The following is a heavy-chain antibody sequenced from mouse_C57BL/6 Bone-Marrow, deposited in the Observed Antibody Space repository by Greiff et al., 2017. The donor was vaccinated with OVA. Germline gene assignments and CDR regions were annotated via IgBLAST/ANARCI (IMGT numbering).Heavy chain of an antibody. CDR3: SRSGYFDV. CDR1: GYTFTDYE. Sequence: VQLQESGAELVRPGASVTLSCKASGYTFTDYEMHWVKQTPVHGLEWIGAIDPETGGTAYNQKFKGKAILTADKSSSTAYMELRSLTSEDSAVYYCSRSGYFDVWGTGTTVTVSS. CDR2: IDPETGGT. J-gene: IGHJ1*03. V-gene: IGHV1-15*01.